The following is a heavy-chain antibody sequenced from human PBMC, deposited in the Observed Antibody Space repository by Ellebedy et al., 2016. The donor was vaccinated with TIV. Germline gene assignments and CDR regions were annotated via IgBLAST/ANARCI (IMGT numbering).Heavy chain of an antibody. CDR3: ATSLYYDSSGELLGPCGY. CDR2: ISGSGGST. CDR1: GFTFSSYA. V-gene: IGHV3-23*01. Sequence: PGGSLRLSCAASGFTFSSYAMSWVRQAPGKGLEWVSAISGSGGSTYYADSVKGRFTISRDNSKNTLYLQMNSLRAEDTAVYYCATSLYYDSSGELLGPCGYWGQGTLVTVSS. J-gene: IGHJ4*02. D-gene: IGHD3-22*01.